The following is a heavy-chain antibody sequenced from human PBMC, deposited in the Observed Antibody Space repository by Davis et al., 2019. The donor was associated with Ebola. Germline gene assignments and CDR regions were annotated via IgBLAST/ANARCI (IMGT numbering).Heavy chain of an antibody. Sequence: GESLKISCAASGFTFSDYYMSWIRQAPGKGLECVSYISSSGRTIYYVDSVKGRFTISRDNAKNSLYLQMNSLRAEDTAVYYCARDPIVVPALSSEGSMDVWGKGTTVTVSS. V-gene: IGHV3-11*01. J-gene: IGHJ6*04. CDR3: ARDPIVVPALSSEGSMDV. CDR1: GFTFSDYY. CDR2: ISSSGRTI. D-gene: IGHD2-2*01.